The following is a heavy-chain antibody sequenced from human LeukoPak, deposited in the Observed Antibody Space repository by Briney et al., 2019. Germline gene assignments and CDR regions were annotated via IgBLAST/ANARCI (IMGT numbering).Heavy chain of an antibody. CDR3: ATRFGLDYYYYYMDV. V-gene: IGHV3-23*01. CDR1: GFTFDDYA. CDR2: ISGSGGST. J-gene: IGHJ6*03. Sequence: GGSLRLSCAASGFTFDDYAMHWVRQAPGKGLEWVSAISGSGGSTYYADSVKGRFTISRDNSKNTLYLQMNSLRAEDTAVYYCATRFGLDYYYYYMDVWGKGTTVTVSS. D-gene: IGHD3-10*01.